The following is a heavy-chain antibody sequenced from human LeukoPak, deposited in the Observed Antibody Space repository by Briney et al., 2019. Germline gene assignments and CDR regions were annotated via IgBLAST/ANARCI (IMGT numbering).Heavy chain of an antibody. J-gene: IGHJ4*02. Sequence: SETLSLTCTVSGYSINSGYYWGWIRQPPGKALEWIGSIYHSGSTYYNPSLKSRVTISVDTSKNQFSLKLSSVTAADTAVYYCAACLSATWAIDYWGQGTLVTVSS. CDR2: IYHSGST. CDR3: AACLSATWAIDY. D-gene: IGHD1-1*01. CDR1: GYSINSGYY. V-gene: IGHV4-38-2*02.